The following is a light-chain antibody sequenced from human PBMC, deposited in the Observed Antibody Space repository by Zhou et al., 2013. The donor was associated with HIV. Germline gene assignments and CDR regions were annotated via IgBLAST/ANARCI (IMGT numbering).Light chain of an antibody. CDR2: GAS. J-gene: IGKJ4*01. V-gene: IGKV3-20*01. Sequence: EIVLTQSPGTLSLSPGERATLSCRASQSVSSSYLAWYQQKPGQAPRLLIYGASSRATGIPDRFSGSGSGTDFTLTIIRLEPDDFATYYCQQYNSYPLTFGGGTKVEIK. CDR1: QSVSSSY. CDR3: QQYNSYPLT.